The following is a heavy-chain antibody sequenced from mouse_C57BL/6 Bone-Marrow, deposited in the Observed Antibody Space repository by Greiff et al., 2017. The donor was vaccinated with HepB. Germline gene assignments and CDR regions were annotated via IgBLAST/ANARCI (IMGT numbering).Heavy chain of an antibody. Sequence: EVKVEESGGGLVQPGGSLKLSCAASGFTFSDYYMYWVRQTPEKRLEWVAYISNGGGSTYYPDTVKGRFTISRDNAKNTLYLQMSRLKSEDTAMYYCARSTAQASYLDDWGQGTTLTVSS. V-gene: IGHV5-12*01. CDR3: ARSTAQASYLDD. CDR1: GFTFSDYY. J-gene: IGHJ2*01. D-gene: IGHD3-2*02. CDR2: ISNGGGST.